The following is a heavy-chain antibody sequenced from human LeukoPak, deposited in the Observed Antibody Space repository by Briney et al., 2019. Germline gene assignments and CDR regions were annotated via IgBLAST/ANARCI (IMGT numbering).Heavy chain of an antibody. CDR2: IKQDGGEK. CDR1: GFTFSSYW. V-gene: IGHV3-7*01. Sequence: GGSLRLSFAASGFTFSSYWMSWVRQAPGKGLEWVANIKQDGGEKYYVDSVKGRFTISRDNAKNSLYLQMNSLRAEDTAVYYCARVRPDIAADWYFDYWGQGTLVTVSS. CDR3: ARVRPDIAADWYFDY. D-gene: IGHD6-13*01. J-gene: IGHJ4*02.